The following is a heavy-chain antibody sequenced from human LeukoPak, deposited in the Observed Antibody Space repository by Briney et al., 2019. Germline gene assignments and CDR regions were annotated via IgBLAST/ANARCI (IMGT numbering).Heavy chain of an antibody. J-gene: IGHJ4*02. V-gene: IGHV3-33*06. Sequence: GGSLRLSCATSGFTFSHYGMHWVRQAPGGGLEWVAVIWSDGSNRFYADSVKGRFTISRDNSQKTVYLHMNILRAEDTALYYCAKDAERGFDYSNSLQYWGRGTQVTVSS. CDR3: AKDAERGFDYSNSLQY. D-gene: IGHD4-11*01. CDR2: IWSDGSNR. CDR1: GFTFSHYG.